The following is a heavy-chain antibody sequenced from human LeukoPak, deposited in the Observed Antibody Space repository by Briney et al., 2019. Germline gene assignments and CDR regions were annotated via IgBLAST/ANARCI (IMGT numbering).Heavy chain of an antibody. Sequence: GGSLRLSCAASGFTLSNYWTHWVRQTPGKGQVWVSRISSDGSTTNYADSVKGRFTISRDNAKNTLYLQMNSLGAEDTAMYYCARVGYYYDDNCDAFDIWGQGTMVTVSS. D-gene: IGHD3-22*01. J-gene: IGHJ3*02. CDR2: ISSDGSTT. CDR3: ARVGYYYDDNCDAFDI. CDR1: GFTLSNYW. V-gene: IGHV3-74*01.